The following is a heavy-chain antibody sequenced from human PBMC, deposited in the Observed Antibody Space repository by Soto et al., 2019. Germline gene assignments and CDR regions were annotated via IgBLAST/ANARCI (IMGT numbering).Heavy chain of an antibody. CDR2: ISAYNGNT. CDR1: GYTFTNHV. Sequence: ASVKVSCKASGYTFTNHVISWVRQAPGQGLEWMGWISAYNGNTNYAQKLQGRVTMTTDTSTSTAYMELRSLRSDDTAVYYCARDIVVVVAALSDTDAFDIWGQGTMVTVSS. V-gene: IGHV1-18*01. J-gene: IGHJ3*02. CDR3: ARDIVVVVAALSDTDAFDI. D-gene: IGHD2-15*01.